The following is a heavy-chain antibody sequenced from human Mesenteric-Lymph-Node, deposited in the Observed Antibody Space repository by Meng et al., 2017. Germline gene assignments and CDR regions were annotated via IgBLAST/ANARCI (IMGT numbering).Heavy chain of an antibody. D-gene: IGHD5-18*01. J-gene: IGHJ4*02. CDR1: GFTFSIFP. CDR3: ARPDTAMVTWWYYFDY. CDR2: ISLSGATT. Sequence: GESLKISCAASGFTFSIFPMDWVRQAPGKGLEWVSTISLSGATTHYADSVKGRFTISRDNSKNTLYLQMNSLRAEDTAVYYCARPDTAMVTWWYYFDYWGQGTLVTVSS. V-gene: IGHV3-23*01.